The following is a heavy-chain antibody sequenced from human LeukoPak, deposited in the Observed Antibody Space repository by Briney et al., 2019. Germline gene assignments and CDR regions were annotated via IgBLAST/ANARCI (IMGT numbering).Heavy chain of an antibody. J-gene: IGHJ6*02. CDR1: GYTFTGYD. CDR3: ARAASIAARYYYYYGMDV. Sequence: ASVKVSCKASGYTFTGYDMHWVRQDPGQGLEWMGWINPNSGGTNYAQKFQGRVTMTRDTSISTAYMELSRLRSDDTAVYYCARAASIAARYYYYYGMDVWGQGTTVTVFS. V-gene: IGHV1-2*02. CDR2: INPNSGGT. D-gene: IGHD6-6*01.